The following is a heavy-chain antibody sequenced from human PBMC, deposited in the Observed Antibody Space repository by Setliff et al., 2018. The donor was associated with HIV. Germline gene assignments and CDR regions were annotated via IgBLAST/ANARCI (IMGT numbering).Heavy chain of an antibody. J-gene: IGHJ4*02. CDR3: ARTQYTTTWPGNY. D-gene: IGHD1-1*01. CDR1: GFTFNNYA. Sequence: ASVKVSCAASGFTFNNYAMHWVRQAPGQGLEWVAWTSLYNEYKYYAPHFLGRVTMSTDTSTSTVDLELRGLRADDTAIYYCARTQYTTTWPGNYWGQGTLVTVSS. CDR2: TSLYNEYK. V-gene: IGHV1-18*01.